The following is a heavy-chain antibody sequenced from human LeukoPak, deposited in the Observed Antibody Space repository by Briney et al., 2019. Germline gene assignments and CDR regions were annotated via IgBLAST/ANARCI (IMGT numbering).Heavy chain of an antibody. Sequence: SVRVSCKASGGTFSSYAISWVRQAPGQGLEWMGGIIPIFGTANYAQKFQGRVTITADESTSTAYMELSSLRSEDTAVYYCARVWGQGSSGYYPFWGQGTLVTVSS. J-gene: IGHJ4*02. CDR2: IIPIFGTA. V-gene: IGHV1-69*13. CDR3: ARVWGQGSSGYYPF. CDR1: GGTFSSYA. D-gene: IGHD3-22*01.